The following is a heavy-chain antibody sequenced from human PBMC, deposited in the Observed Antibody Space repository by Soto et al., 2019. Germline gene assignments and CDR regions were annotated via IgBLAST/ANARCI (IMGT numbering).Heavy chain of an antibody. CDR1: GFTFSSYA. J-gene: IGHJ4*02. Sequence: EVQLLESGGGLVQPGGSLRLSCAASGFTFSSYAMSWVRQAPGKGLEWVSAISGSGGSTYYADYVKGRFTISRDNSKNTLYLQMNSLRAEDTAVYYCAISGRAYSSSWFWSTPPDYWGQGTLVTVSS. D-gene: IGHD6-13*01. CDR2: ISGSGGST. V-gene: IGHV3-23*01. CDR3: AISGRAYSSSWFWSTPPDY.